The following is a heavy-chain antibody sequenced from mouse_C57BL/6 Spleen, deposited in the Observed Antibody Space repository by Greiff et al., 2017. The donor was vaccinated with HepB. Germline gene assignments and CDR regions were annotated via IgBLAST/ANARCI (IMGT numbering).Heavy chain of an antibody. J-gene: IGHJ3*01. V-gene: IGHV1-7*01. CDR2: INPSSGYT. Sequence: QVQLKESGAELAKPGASVKLSCKASGYTFTSYWMHWVKQRPGQGLEWIGYINPSSGYTKYNQKFKDKATLTADKSSSTAYMQLSSLTYEDAAVYYCARDYYGSSLFAYWGQGTLVTVSA. D-gene: IGHD1-1*01. CDR1: GYTFTSYW. CDR3: ARDYYGSSLFAY.